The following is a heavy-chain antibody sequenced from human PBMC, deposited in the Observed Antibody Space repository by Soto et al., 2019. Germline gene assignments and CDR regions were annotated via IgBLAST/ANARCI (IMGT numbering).Heavy chain of an antibody. CDR2: ISYSAKT. CDR3: TRGAGAPWVRFDS. D-gene: IGHD3-16*01. V-gene: IGHV4-38-2*01. Sequence: PSETLSLTCGVSGYSITSGFYWGWVRQSPGKGLEWIGTISYSAKTSYNPSLASRFSMAVDSSKNQFSLRLTSVTAADTALYYCTRGAGAPWVRFDSWGRGILVTVPS. CDR1: GYSITSGFY. J-gene: IGHJ4*02.